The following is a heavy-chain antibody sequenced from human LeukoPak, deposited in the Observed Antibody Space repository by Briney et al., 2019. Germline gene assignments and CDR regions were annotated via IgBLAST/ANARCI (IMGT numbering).Heavy chain of an antibody. V-gene: IGHV3-30*02. CDR2: IRYDGSNK. Sequence: GGSLRLSCAAPGFTFSSYGMHWVRQAPGKGLEWVAFIRYDGSNKYYADSVKGRFTISRDNSKNTLYLQMNSLRAEDTAVYYCAKEGPLYDFWSGYYGIDYWGQGTLVTVSS. CDR1: GFTFSSYG. D-gene: IGHD3-3*01. CDR3: AKEGPLYDFWSGYYGIDY. J-gene: IGHJ4*02.